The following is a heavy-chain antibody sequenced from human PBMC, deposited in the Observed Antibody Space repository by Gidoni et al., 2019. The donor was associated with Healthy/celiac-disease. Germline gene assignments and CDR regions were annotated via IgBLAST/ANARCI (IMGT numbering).Heavy chain of an antibody. CDR1: GFTFSSYW. V-gene: IGHV3-74*01. CDR2: INSDGSST. D-gene: IGHD3-22*01. CDR3: ARDPYYYDSSGWLYHYYYYGMDV. Sequence: EVQLVESGGGLVQPGGSLRLSCAASGFTFSSYWMHWVRQAPGKGLVWVSRINSDGSSTSYADSVKGRFTISRDNAKNTLYLQMNSLRAEDTAVYYCARDPYYYDSSGWLYHYYYYGMDVWGQGTTVTVSS. J-gene: IGHJ6*02.